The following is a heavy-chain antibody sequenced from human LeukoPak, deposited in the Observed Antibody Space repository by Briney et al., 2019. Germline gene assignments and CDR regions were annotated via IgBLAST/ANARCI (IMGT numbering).Heavy chain of an antibody. V-gene: IGHV3-64*01. D-gene: IGHD3-22*01. CDR3: ARSYYYDSSGRDYYFDY. CDR1: GFTFSSYA. J-gene: IGHJ4*02. Sequence: GSLRLSCAASGFTFSSYAMHWVRQAPGKGLEYVSAISSNGGSTYYASSVKGRFTISRDNSKNTLYLQMGSLRAEDMAVYYCARSYYYDSSGRDYYFDYWGQGTLVTVSS. CDR2: ISSNGGST.